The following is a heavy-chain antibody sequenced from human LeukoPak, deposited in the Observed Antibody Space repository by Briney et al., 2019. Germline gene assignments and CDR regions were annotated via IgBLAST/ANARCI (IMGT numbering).Heavy chain of an antibody. D-gene: IGHD1-14*01. CDR2: IWHDGSQR. CDR1: GFSFSIHG. V-gene: IGHV3-33*01. CDR3: ARDLGQFSLRTSYFDY. J-gene: IGHJ4*02. Sequence: GGSLRLSCAASGFSFSIHGFHWVRQAPGKGLEWVAVIWHDGSQRYYADSVKGRFTVSRDDSKNTLYLQMNSLRAEDTAVYYCARDLGQFSLRTSYFDYWGQGTLVTVSS.